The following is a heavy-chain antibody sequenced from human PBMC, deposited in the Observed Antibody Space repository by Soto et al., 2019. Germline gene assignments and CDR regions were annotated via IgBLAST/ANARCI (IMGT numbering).Heavy chain of an antibody. CDR2: IKSYGDRGTT. V-gene: IGHV3-15*07. D-gene: IGHD2-2*01. CDR3: ARRSTFDY. Sequence: GGSLRLSCAASGLTFSIAWMNWVRQAPGKGLEWVGRIKSYGDRGTTDYAAPVKGRFTISRDNAKNSLYLQMNSLRDEDTAVYYCARRSTFDYWGQGTLVTVSS. CDR1: GLTFSIAW. J-gene: IGHJ4*02.